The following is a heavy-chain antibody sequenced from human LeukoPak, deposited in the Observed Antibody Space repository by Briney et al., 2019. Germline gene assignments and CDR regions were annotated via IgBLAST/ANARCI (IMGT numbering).Heavy chain of an antibody. V-gene: IGHV3-53*05. CDR2: IYSGGST. CDR3: AREQGLFANWYFDL. J-gene: IGHJ2*01. Sequence: GGSLRLSCAASGFTFSSNYMSWVRQAPGKGLEWVSVIYSGGSTYYADSVKGRFTISRDNSKNTLYLQMNSLRAEDTAVYYCAREQGLFANWYFDLWGRGTLVTVSS. D-gene: IGHD3-10*01. CDR1: GFTFSSNY.